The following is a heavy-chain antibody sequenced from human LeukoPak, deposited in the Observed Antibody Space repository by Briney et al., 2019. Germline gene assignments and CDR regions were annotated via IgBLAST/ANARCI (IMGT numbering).Heavy chain of an antibody. CDR3: ARGGLGVIDY. V-gene: IGHV4-61*02. CDR2: IYTSGST. J-gene: IGHJ4*02. Sequence: SETLSLTCPVSGDSISSGNYYWSWIRQPAGKGLEWIGRIYTSGSTNYNPSLKSRVTISVDTSKNQFSLKLTSVTAADTAVYYCARGGLGVIDYWGQGTLVTVSS. CDR1: GDSISSGNYY. D-gene: IGHD1-26*01.